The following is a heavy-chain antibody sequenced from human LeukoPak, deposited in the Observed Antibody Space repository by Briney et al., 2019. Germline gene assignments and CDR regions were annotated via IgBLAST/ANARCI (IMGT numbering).Heavy chain of an antibody. J-gene: IGHJ4*02. Sequence: PGGSLRLSCAGSGFTFSSYAMSWVRQAAGRGLEWVSAICKSGGSTYYADSVRGRFTISRDNAKNSLYLQMNSLRAEDTAVYYCARTTLDVVVKTFDYWGQGTLVTVSS. CDR2: ICKSGGST. CDR1: GFTFSSYA. V-gene: IGHV3-23*01. D-gene: IGHD2-2*01. CDR3: ARTTLDVVVKTFDY.